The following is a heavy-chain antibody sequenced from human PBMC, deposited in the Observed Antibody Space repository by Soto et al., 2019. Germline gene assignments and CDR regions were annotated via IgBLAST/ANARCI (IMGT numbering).Heavy chain of an antibody. CDR3: ARARITMVREVIKYNMDV. D-gene: IGHD3-10*01. CDR1: GGSISSYY. V-gene: IGHV4-59*01. J-gene: IGHJ6*02. Sequence: SETLSLTCTVSGGSISSYYWSWIRRPRGKGLEWIGYIYNSGSTHSNPSLQSRVTISVDTSKNQFSLKLSSVTAADTGIYYCARARITMVREVIKYNMDVWGQGTTVTVSS. CDR2: IYNSGST.